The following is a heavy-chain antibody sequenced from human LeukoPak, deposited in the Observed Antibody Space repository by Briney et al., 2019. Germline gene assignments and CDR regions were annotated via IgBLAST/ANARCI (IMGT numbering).Heavy chain of an antibody. CDR3: ARVEVPRDINDWYFDL. CDR2: LYHSGTT. Sequence: SETLSLTCTVSGYYITHGFFWAWIRQPPGGGLEWIGSLYHSGTTYYNTSLKSRISTSVDTSKNQFSLKLRLVTAADTAVYYCARVEVPRDINDWYFDLWGRGTLVTVSS. V-gene: IGHV4-38-2*02. J-gene: IGHJ2*01. CDR1: GYYITHGFF. D-gene: IGHD2-15*01.